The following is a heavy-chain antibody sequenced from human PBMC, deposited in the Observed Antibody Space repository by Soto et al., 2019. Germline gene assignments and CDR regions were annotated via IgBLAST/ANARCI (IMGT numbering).Heavy chain of an antibody. CDR3: AKDRYGDYVAPFDY. CDR1: GFTFDDYA. CDR2: ISWNSGSI. D-gene: IGHD4-17*01. Sequence: EVQLVESGGGLVQPGRSLRLSCAASGFTFDDYAMHWVRQAPGKGLEWVSGISWNSGSIGYADSVKGRFTISRDNAKNSQYLQMNSLRAEDTALYYCAKDRYGDYVAPFDYWGQGTLVTVSS. V-gene: IGHV3-9*01. J-gene: IGHJ4*02.